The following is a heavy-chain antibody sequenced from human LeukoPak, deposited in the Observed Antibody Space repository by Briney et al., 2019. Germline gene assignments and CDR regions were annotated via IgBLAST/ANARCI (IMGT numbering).Heavy chain of an antibody. Sequence: GGSLRLSCAPSGFTFSTYWMHWVRQAPGKGLVWVSCINSDGSSPSYADSVKGRFTISRDNAKNTVYLQMNSLRAEDTAVYYCARWGSSGWYPMDVWGQGTTVTVSS. V-gene: IGHV3-74*01. J-gene: IGHJ6*02. CDR1: GFTFSTYW. CDR3: ARWGSSGWYPMDV. D-gene: IGHD6-19*01. CDR2: INSDGSSP.